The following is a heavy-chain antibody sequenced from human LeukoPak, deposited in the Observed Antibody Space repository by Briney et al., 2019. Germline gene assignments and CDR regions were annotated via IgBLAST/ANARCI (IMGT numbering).Heavy chain of an antibody. J-gene: IGHJ6*03. Sequence: SETLSLTCTVSGGSISSYYWSWIRQPAGKGLEWIGRIYTSGSTNYNPSLKSRVTMSVDTSKNQFSLKLGSVTAADTAVYYCARDKPYCSSTSCYLENYYYYYYMDVWGKGTTVTVSS. V-gene: IGHV4-4*07. CDR2: IYTSGST. CDR3: ARDKPYCSSTSCYLENYYYYYYMDV. CDR1: GGSISSYY. D-gene: IGHD2-2*01.